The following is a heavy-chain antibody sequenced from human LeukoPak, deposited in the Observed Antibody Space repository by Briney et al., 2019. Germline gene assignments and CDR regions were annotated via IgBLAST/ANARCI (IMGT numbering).Heavy chain of an antibody. J-gene: IGHJ6*02. CDR2: IYSSGST. V-gene: IGHV4-4*07. D-gene: IGHD5/OR15-5a*01. CDR3: ARGDSTNQDGDYYGLDV. CDR1: GGPISGYY. Sequence: SETLSLTCTVSGGPISGYYWSWIRQPAGKGLEWIGRIYSSGSTNYNPSLKSRVTMSVDTSKNQFSLNLSSVTAADTAVYYCARGDSTNQDGDYYGLDVWGQGTTVTVSS.